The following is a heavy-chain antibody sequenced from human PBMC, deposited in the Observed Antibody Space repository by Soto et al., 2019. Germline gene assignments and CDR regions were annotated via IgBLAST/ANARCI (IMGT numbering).Heavy chain of an antibody. D-gene: IGHD3-16*01. CDR2: IYYSGST. Sequence: QVQLQESGPGLLKPSQTLSLTCTVSGGSISSGDSYWSWIRQSPGKGLEWIGYIYYSGSTYYNPSLRSRVTISVDTSKNQFSLKLNSVTAADTAVYFCAREGAASHSYYYGTDVWGQGTTVTVSS. CDR3: AREGAASHSYYYGTDV. J-gene: IGHJ6*02. V-gene: IGHV4-30-4*01. CDR1: GGSISSGDSY.